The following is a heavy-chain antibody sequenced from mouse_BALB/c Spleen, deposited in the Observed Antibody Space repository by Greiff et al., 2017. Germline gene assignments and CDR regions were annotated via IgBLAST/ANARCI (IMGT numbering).Heavy chain of an antibody. CDR2: INPSNGGT. J-gene: IGHJ2*01. CDR1: GYTFTSYY. CDR3: TRGEDLLRRGRSDFDY. V-gene: IGHV1S81*02. Sequence: QVQLQQSGADLVKPGASVKLSCKASGYTFTSYYMYWVKQRPGQGLEWIGEINPSNGGTNFNEKFKSKATLTVDKSSSTAYMQLSSLTSEDSAVYYCTRGEDLLRRGRSDFDYWGQGTTLTVSS. D-gene: IGHD1-1*01.